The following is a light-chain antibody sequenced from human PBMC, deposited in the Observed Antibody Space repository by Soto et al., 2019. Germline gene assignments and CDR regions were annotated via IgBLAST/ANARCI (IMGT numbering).Light chain of an antibody. J-gene: IGKJ1*01. CDR3: QQYNSYRA. CDR2: KAS. V-gene: IGKV1-5*03. CDR1: QSIDTW. Sequence: DIQMTQFPSTLSASVGDRVTITCRASQSIDTWLTWHPPKPGQAPKLLISKASSLESGVPSRFSGSGSGTEFTLTISSLQPDDSATYYCQQYNSYRAFGQGTKLDIK.